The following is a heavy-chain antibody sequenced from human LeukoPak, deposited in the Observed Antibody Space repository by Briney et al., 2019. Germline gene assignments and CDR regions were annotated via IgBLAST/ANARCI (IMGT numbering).Heavy chain of an antibody. CDR3: ARGYRGYYFDY. Sequence: ASVKVSCKASGGTFSSYAISWVRQAPGQGLEWMGRIIPILGIANYAQKFQGRVTITASKSTSTAYMELSSLRSEDTAVYYCARGYRGYYFDYWGQGTLVTVSS. J-gene: IGHJ4*02. CDR1: GGTFSSYA. V-gene: IGHV1-69*04. CDR2: IIPILGIA. D-gene: IGHD1-1*01.